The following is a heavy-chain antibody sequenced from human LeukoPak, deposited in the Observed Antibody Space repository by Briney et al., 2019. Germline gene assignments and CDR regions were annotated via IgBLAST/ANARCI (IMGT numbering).Heavy chain of an antibody. CDR3: ARKRDTTFGVVIDHYYGMDV. CDR2: INTNTGNP. J-gene: IGHJ6*02. CDR1: GYTFTSYA. V-gene: IGHV7-4-1*02. D-gene: IGHD3-3*01. Sequence: ASVKVSCKASGYTFTSYAMNWVRQAPGQGLEWMGWINTNTGNPTYAQGFTGRFVFSLDTSVSTAYLQISSLKAEDTAVYYCARKRDTTFGVVIDHYYGMDVWGQGTTVTVSS.